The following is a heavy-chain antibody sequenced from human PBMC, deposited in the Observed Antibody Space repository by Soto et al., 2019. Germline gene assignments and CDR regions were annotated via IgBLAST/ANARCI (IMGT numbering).Heavy chain of an antibody. CDR2: ISAYNGNT. V-gene: IGHV1-18*01. D-gene: IGHD3-3*01. CDR3: ARGSIYFWSGYWPDY. CDR1: GYTFTSYG. Sequence: QVQLVQSGAEVKKPGASVKVSCKAYGYTFTSYGISWVRQAPGQGLEWMGWISAYNGNTNYAQKLQGRVTMTTDTSTSRADSDLMTLRSDDTAVYYCARGSIYFWSGYWPDYWGQGTLVTVSS. J-gene: IGHJ4*02.